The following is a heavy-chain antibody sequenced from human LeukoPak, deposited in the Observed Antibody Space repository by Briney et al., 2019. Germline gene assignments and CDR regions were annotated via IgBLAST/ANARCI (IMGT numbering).Heavy chain of an antibody. CDR3: AKDQYSGSYYPFDY. J-gene: IGHJ4*02. CDR2: IYIGGST. D-gene: IGHD1-26*01. CDR1: EFTFSSNT. Sequence: GGALRLSWAASEFTFSSNTMNWVRQAPGKGLEGGSGIYIGGSTYYADSVKGRFTISRDNSKNTLYLQMKSPRAEDTAVYYCAKDQYSGSYYPFDYWGQGTLVPVSS. V-gene: IGHV3-53*01.